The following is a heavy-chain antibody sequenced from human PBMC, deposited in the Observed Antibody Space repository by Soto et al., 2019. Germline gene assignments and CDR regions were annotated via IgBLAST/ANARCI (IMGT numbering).Heavy chain of an antibody. CDR2: ISGSGGST. D-gene: IGHD6-19*01. Sequence: EVQILESGGGLVQPGESLRLSCAASGFTFDSCAMRWVRQAPGKGLEWILGISGSGGSTYYADSVKGRFTISRDNSKNTVYLQMNSLRADDTAVYYCAKGKASGWYYFDFWGQGTLVTVSS. CDR1: GFTFDSCA. J-gene: IGHJ4*02. V-gene: IGHV3-23*01. CDR3: AKGKASGWYYFDF.